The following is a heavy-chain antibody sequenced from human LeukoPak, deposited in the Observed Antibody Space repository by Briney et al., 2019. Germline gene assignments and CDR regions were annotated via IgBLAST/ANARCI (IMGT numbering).Heavy chain of an antibody. D-gene: IGHD5-18*01. J-gene: IGHJ4*02. Sequence: PSQTLSLTCTVSGGSISSGSYYWSWIRQHPGKGLEWIGYIYYSGSTYYNPSLKSRVTISVDTSKNQFSLKLSSVTVADTAVYYCARGYSYGYLFDYWGQGTLVSVSS. CDR3: ARGYSYGYLFDY. CDR1: GGSISSGSYY. CDR2: IYYSGST. V-gene: IGHV4-31*03.